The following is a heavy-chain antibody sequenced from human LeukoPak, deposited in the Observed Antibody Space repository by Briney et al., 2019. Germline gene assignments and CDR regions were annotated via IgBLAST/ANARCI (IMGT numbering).Heavy chain of an antibody. D-gene: IGHD3-3*01. V-gene: IGHV1-24*01. Sequence: ASVKVSCKVSGYTLTELSMHWVRQAPGKGLEWMGGFDPEDGETIYAQKFQGRVTMTTDTSTSTAYMELRSLRSDDTAVYYCARAPGLLRFLEWLGLLNYYGMDVWGQGTTVTVSS. CDR2: FDPEDGET. J-gene: IGHJ6*02. CDR3: ARAPGLLRFLEWLGLLNYYGMDV. CDR1: GYTLTELS.